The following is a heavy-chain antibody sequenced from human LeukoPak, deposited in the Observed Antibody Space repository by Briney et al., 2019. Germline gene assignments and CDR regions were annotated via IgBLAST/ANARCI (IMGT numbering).Heavy chain of an antibody. CDR2: FNPENGNT. CDR1: GYSFVGYG. J-gene: IGHJ4*02. Sequence: ASVKVSCKASGYSFVGYGITWVRQAPGQGLEWMGWFNPENGNTNYAQKVQGRVTMTADTSTSTSYMELRSLRSDDTAVYYCARGTRRHYDGSGYYYGEFDSWGQGILVTVSS. CDR3: ARGTRRHYDGSGYYYGEFDS. V-gene: IGHV1-18*01. D-gene: IGHD3-22*01.